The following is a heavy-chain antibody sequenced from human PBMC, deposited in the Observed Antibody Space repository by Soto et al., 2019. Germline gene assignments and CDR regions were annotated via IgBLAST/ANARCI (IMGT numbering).Heavy chain of an antibody. D-gene: IGHD1-26*01. J-gene: IGHJ6*03. Sequence: GGSLRLSCAASGFTFSSYAMSWVRQAPGKGLEWVSAISGSGGSTYYADSVKGRFTIFRDNSKNTLYLQMNSLRAEDTAVYYCAKEGGVLGFPNYYMDGWGKGTKVTVAS. CDR1: GFTFSSYA. CDR3: AKEGGVLGFPNYYMDG. CDR2: ISGSGGST. V-gene: IGHV3-23*01.